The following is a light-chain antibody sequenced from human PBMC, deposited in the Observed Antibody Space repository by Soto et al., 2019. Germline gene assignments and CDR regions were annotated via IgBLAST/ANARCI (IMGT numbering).Light chain of an antibody. CDR1: SSDVGAYNY. Sequence: QSALTQPRSVSGSPGQSITISCTGTSSDVGAYNYVSWYQQHPDKAPKFMIYDVNKRPSGVPDRCSGSKSGNTASLTISGLHAEDEADYYCCSYAGTPYVFGTGTKVTVL. CDR3: CSYAGTPYV. J-gene: IGLJ1*01. CDR2: DVN. V-gene: IGLV2-11*01.